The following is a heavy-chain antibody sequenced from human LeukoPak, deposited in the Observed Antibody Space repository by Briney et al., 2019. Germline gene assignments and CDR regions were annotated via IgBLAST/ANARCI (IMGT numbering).Heavy chain of an antibody. J-gene: IGHJ5*02. D-gene: IGHD2-15*01. CDR1: GFRFTSYW. Sequence: KSGESLKISCKGSGFRFTSYWIGWVRQMPGKGLEWMGIIYPGDSDTRYSQSFQGQVTISADKAISTVYLQWSSLKASDTAMYYCARQTTPGCFDPWGQGTLVTVSS. CDR3: ARQTTPGCFDP. V-gene: IGHV5-51*01. CDR2: IYPGDSDT.